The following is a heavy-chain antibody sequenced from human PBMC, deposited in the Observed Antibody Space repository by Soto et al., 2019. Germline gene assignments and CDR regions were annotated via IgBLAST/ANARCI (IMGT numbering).Heavy chain of an antibody. CDR2: IIPIVGTA. V-gene: IGHV1-69*01. D-gene: IGHD1-1*01. CDR1: GGTFSSYA. CDR3: ARGVSVQDCMDV. J-gene: IGHJ6*02. Sequence: QVQLVQSGAEVKKPGSSVKVSCKASGGTFSSYAISWVRQAPGQGLEWMGGIIPIVGTANYAQKFQGRVTITADESTSTAYMERISRRSEDKAVYYCARGVSVQDCMDVWGQGTTVTVS.